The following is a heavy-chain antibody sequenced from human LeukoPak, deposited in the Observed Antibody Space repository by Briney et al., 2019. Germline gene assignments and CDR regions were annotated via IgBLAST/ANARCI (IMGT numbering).Heavy chain of an antibody. Sequence: GESLKISCKGARYSFTSSWIAWVRQMPGKGLEWMGIIYLGDSDTRYSPSFQGQVTISADKSISTAYLQWSSLKASDTAIYFCVYCSGGSSSYGMDVWGRGTTVTVSS. J-gene: IGHJ6*02. CDR3: VYCSGGSSSYGMDV. CDR1: RYSFTSSW. D-gene: IGHD2-15*01. CDR2: IYLGDSDT. V-gene: IGHV5-51*01.